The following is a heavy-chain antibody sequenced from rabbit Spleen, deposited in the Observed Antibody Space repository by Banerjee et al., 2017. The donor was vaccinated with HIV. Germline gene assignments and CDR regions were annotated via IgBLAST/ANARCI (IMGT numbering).Heavy chain of an antibody. Sequence: QSLEESGGDLVKPGASLTLTCIASGVSFSGNAMCWVRQAPGKGLEWIACIYTNSGTTYYASWAKGRFTISKTSSTTVTLQMTSLTAADTATYFCAKDFQVGSVWGPGTLVTVS. CDR2: IYTNSGTT. CDR1: GVSFSGNA. V-gene: IGHV1S40*01. D-gene: IGHD4-2*01. J-gene: IGHJ4*01. CDR3: AKDFQVGSV.